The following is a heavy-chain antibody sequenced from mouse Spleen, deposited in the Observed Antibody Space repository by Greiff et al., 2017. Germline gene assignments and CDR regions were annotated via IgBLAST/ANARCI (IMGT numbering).Heavy chain of an antibody. CDR2: ISYDGSN. CDR3: ARGFIKEAYAMDY. CDR1: GYSITSGYY. J-gene: IGHJ4*01. Sequence: DVKLQESGPSLVKPSQSLSLTCSVTGYSITSGYYWNWIRQFPGNKLEWMGYISYDGSNNYNPSLKNRISITRDTSKNQFFLKLNSVTTEDTATYYCARGFIKEAYAMDYWGQGTSVTVSS. D-gene: IGHD1-2*01. V-gene: IGHV3-6*01.